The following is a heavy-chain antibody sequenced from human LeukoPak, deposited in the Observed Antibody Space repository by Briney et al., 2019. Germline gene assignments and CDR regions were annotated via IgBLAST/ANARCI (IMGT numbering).Heavy chain of an antibody. CDR1: GFTFSTNW. Sequence: GGSLRLSCAASGFTFSTNWMTWVRQAPGKGLEWVDNIKEDGSEKYYVDSVKGRFTISRDNAKNSLYLQMNSLRAEDTAVYYCARDEYNWNVDAFDIWGQGTMVTVSS. D-gene: IGHD1-20*01. CDR2: IKEDGSEK. V-gene: IGHV3-7*01. J-gene: IGHJ3*02. CDR3: ARDEYNWNVDAFDI.